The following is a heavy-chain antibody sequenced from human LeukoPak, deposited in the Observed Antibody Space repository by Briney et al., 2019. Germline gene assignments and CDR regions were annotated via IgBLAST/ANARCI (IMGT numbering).Heavy chain of an antibody. CDR2: INHSGST. Sequence: SETLSLTCAVCGGSFSGYYWSWIRQPPGKGLEWIGEINHSGSTNYNPSLKSRVTISVDTSKNQFSLKLSSVTAADTAVYYCARSVYDISSYYYGMDVWGQGTTVTVSS. D-gene: IGHD3-9*01. J-gene: IGHJ6*02. V-gene: IGHV4-34*01. CDR1: GGSFSGYY. CDR3: ARSVYDISSYYYGMDV.